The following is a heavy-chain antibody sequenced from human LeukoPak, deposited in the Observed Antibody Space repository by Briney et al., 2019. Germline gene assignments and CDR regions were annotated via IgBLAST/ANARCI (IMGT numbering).Heavy chain of an antibody. CDR2: IYSSGST. V-gene: IGHV4-61*01. D-gene: IGHD1-26*01. J-gene: IGHJ5*02. CDR3: ARSRAFNSGAFDP. Sequence: PSETLSLTCTVSGGSVSSGNYYWSWIRQPPGKGLDWIGYIYSSGSTDYNPSLKSRVTLSIDPSKNQFSLKLSSVTAADTAVYYCARSRAFNSGAFDPWGQGSLVTVSS. CDR1: GGSVSSGNYY.